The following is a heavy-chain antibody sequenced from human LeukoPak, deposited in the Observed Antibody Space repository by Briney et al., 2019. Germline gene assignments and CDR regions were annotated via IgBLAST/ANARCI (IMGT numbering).Heavy chain of an antibody. V-gene: IGHV4-59*12. CDR3: ARKNIPSPRIRYSSDWNGRAFDY. J-gene: IGHJ4*02. CDR2: LDYSGST. D-gene: IGHD6-25*01. Sequence: PSETLSLTCTVSGGSISSYYGTWIRQPPGKGLEWIGYLDYSGSTNYNPSLKSRVTISVDKSKNQFSLKLSSVTAADTAVYSCARKNIPSPRIRYSSDWNGRAFDYWGQGTLVTVSS. CDR1: GGSISSYY.